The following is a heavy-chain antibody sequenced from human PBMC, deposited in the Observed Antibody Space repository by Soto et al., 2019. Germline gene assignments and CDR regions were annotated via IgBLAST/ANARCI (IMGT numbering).Heavy chain of an antibody. V-gene: IGHV4-4*02. CDR1: GGSVSSSNW. J-gene: IGHJ3*02. CDR3: ARVPGVVVSADDAFDI. D-gene: IGHD2-21*02. CDR2: SYHSGSA. Sequence: QVQLQESGPGLVKPSGTLSLTCAVSGGSVSSSNWWSWVRQSPGKGLEWMGESYHSGSAHYNPALKSRATISLDKSKNQLSLRLTSVTAADTAVYYCARVPGVVVSADDAFDIWGPGTRVIVSS.